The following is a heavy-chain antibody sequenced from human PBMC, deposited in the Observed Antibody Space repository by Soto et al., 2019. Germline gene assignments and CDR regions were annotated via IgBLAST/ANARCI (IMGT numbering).Heavy chain of an antibody. CDR3: AADQWYVLRY. V-gene: IGHV1-58*01. CDR2: IAVDSGNT. Sequence: QMQLVQSGPEVQMPGTSVRLSCTTYGFTSSTTTLHWVRQTRGLGLEWIGWIAVDSGNTNYAQDFQERVSFTRVRSTNTVYIDLSSLRSDDTAVYFCAADQWYVLRYWGQGTLVNVSS. J-gene: IGHJ4*02. CDR1: GFTSSTTT. D-gene: IGHD2-15*01.